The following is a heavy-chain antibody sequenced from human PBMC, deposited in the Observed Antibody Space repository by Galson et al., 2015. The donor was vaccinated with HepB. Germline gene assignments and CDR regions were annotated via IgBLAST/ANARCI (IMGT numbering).Heavy chain of an antibody. CDR2: ISGSGGST. V-gene: IGHV3-23*01. J-gene: IGHJ4*02. D-gene: IGHD4-17*01. CDR3: AKDRLHSGVTVTTADY. CDR1: GFTFSSYA. Sequence: SLRLSCAASGFTFSSYAMSWVRQAPGKGLEWVPAISGSGGSTYYADSVKGRFTISRDNSKNTLYLQMNSLRAEDTAVYYCAKDRLHSGVTVTTADYWGQGTLVTVSS.